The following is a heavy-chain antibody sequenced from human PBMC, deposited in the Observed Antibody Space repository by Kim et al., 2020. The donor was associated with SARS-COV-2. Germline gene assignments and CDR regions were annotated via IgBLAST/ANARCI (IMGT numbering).Heavy chain of an antibody. V-gene: IGHV3-33*06. CDR3: ANQPSYDILTGYYLRDWYFDL. D-gene: IGHD3-9*01. J-gene: IGHJ2*01. CDR1: GFTFSSYG. Sequence: GGSLRLSCAASGFTFSSYGMHWVRQAPGKGLEWVAVIWYDGSNKYYADSVKGRFTISRDNSKNTLYLQMNSLRAEDTAVYYCANQPSYDILTGYYLRDWYFDLWGRGTLVTVSS. CDR2: IWYDGSNK.